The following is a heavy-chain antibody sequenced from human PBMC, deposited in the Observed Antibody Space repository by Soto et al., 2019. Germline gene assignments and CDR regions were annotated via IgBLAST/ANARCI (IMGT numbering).Heavy chain of an antibody. CDR2: LYDVDGS. D-gene: IGHD6-19*01. CDR1: GLTVSGKKY. Sequence: GGSVRLSCADFGLTVSGKKYVDWVRQSQGKGLEWVSALYDVDGSFYADSVKGRFTTSSDNSKNTLYLQMNSLRAEDTAIYFCVKEGTGWYSRGSFDCWGRGTLVTVSS. CDR3: VKEGTGWYSRGSFDC. V-gene: IGHV3-53*01. J-gene: IGHJ4*03.